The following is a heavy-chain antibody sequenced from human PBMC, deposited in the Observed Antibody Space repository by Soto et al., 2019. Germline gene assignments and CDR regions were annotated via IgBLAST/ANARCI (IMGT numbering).Heavy chain of an antibody. V-gene: IGHV1-18*01. J-gene: IGHJ4*02. CDR2: ISAYNGNT. Sequence: ASVKVSCKGSGDTLASVGFSWVRQAPGQGLEWLGWISAYNGNTHYAQKVRDRVTLTTDTSTNTAYMELRSLTSDDTAVYYCARDQESITDRILQYWGQGTRVTVSS. CDR1: GDTLASVG. D-gene: IGHD3-10*01. CDR3: ARDQESITDRILQY.